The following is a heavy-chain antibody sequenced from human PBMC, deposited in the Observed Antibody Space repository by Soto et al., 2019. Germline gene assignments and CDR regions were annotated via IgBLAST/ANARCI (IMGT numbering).Heavy chain of an antibody. J-gene: IGHJ6*02. V-gene: IGHV4-59*01. CDR3: ARERCSGGSCEYYYGMDV. D-gene: IGHD2-15*01. CDR2: IHYSGST. CDR1: GGSISSYY. Sequence: TSETLSLTCTVSGGSISSYYWSWIRQPPGKGLEWIGYIHYSGSTNYNPSLKSRVTISVDTSKNQFSLKLSSVTAADTAVYYCARERCSGGSCEYYYGMDVWGQGTTVTVSS.